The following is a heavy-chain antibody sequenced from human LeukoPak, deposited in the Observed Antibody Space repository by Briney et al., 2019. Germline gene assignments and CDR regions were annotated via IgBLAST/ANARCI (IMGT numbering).Heavy chain of an antibody. CDR2: IYYSGRT. Sequence: SETLSLTSSVSGGSTSSYTWSWIRQRPGNGLEWIGYIYYSGRTNYNPSLKRRVTISVDTSKNQFSLKLSSVTAAESAVYYCARVVATFFDYWGQGTLVTVSS. CDR1: GGSTSSYT. CDR3: ARVVATFFDY. V-gene: IGHV4-59*01. D-gene: IGHD2-15*01. J-gene: IGHJ4*02.